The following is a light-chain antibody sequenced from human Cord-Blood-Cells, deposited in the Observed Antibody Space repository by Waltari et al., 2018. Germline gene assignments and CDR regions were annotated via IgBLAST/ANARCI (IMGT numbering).Light chain of an antibody. J-gene: IGLJ3*02. V-gene: IGLV2-14*03. CDR1: SSDVGGYNY. CDR2: DVS. Sequence: QSALTQPASVSGSPGQSITISCTGTSSDVGGYNYVSWYQQHPGKAPKLMIYDVSNRPSGVSNRFSSSKSGNTASLTISGLQAEDEADYYCSSYTSSSTLDVFGGGTKLTVL. CDR3: SSYTSSSTLDV.